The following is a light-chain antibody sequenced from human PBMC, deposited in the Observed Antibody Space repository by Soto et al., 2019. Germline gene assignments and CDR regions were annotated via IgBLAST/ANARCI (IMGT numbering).Light chain of an antibody. J-gene: IGLJ3*02. CDR3: SSFAARSTWV. V-gene: IGLV2-8*01. Sequence: QSALTQPPSASGSPGQSVTISCTGTSRDVGAYNDVSWYQQHAGKAPKLVIYEVTKRPSGVPDRFSGSNSANTALLTVSGLQAEDEADYYCSSFAARSTWVFGGGTKLTVL. CDR2: EVT. CDR1: SRDVGAYND.